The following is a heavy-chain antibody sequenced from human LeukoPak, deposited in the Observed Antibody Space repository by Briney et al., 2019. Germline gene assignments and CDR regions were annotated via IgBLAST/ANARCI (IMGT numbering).Heavy chain of an antibody. Sequence: PSETLSLTCTVSSGSVTSGSFYWNWIRQPPGKRLEWIGYIHHSGSTKYNPSLKSRLTISIDTSKNHFSLKVNSVTAADTAVYYCARAPVGGSYYDSWGQGALDTVSS. CDR2: IHHSGST. J-gene: IGHJ4*02. CDR1: SGSVTSGSFY. D-gene: IGHD2-15*01. CDR3: ARAPVGGSYYDS. V-gene: IGHV4-61*03.